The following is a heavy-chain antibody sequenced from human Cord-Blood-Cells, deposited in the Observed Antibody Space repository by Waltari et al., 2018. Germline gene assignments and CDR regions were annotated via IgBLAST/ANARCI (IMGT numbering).Heavy chain of an antibody. CDR3: ATLFLRYSSIWVDY. V-gene: IGHV1-24*01. CDR2: FDPEDCET. D-gene: IGHD6-13*01. J-gene: IGHJ4*02. CDR1: GYTLTELS. Sequence: QVQLVQSGAEVKKPGASVKVSCKVSGYTLTELSMHWVRQAPGKGLEWMGVFDPEDCETIYDHKFRGRVTITEDTSTDTAYMDLASLGSEDTSVYYCATLFLRYSSIWVDYWGQGTLVTVSS.